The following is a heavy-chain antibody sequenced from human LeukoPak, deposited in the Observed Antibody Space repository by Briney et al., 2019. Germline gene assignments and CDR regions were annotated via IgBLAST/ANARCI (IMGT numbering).Heavy chain of an antibody. CDR3: ARRRVPDYSNYYWFDP. V-gene: IGHV4-39*01. CDR2: IYYSGST. D-gene: IGHD4-11*01. J-gene: IGHJ5*02. Sequence: NPSETLSLTCTVSGGSISRSSFYWGWIRQPPGKGLEWIASIYYSGSTYYNPSLKSRVTISVDTSKNQFSLKLSSVTAADTAVYYCARRRVPDYSNYYWFDPWGQGTLVTVSS. CDR1: GGSISRSSFY.